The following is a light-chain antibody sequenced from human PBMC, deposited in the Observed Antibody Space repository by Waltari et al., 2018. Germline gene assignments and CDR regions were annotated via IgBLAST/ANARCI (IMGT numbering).Light chain of an antibody. J-gene: IGKJ2*01. CDR1: QSVSSN. V-gene: IGKV3-15*01. Sequence: EIVMTQSPATLSVSPGERATLSCRASQSVSSNLAWYPQKPGQAPRLLIHGASTRATGIPARFSGSGSGTEFTLTISSLQSEDFAVYYCQQYNNWPPAYTFGQGTKLEI. CDR3: QQYNNWPPAYT. CDR2: GAS.